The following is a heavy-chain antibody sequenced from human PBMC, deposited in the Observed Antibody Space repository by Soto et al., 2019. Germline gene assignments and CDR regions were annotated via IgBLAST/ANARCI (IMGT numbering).Heavy chain of an antibody. V-gene: IGHV4-31*03. J-gene: IGHJ4*02. CDR1: GGSIRSGGYY. D-gene: IGHD3-3*01. CDR2: IYYSGGT. CDR3: ARTIFGEGYFDY. Sequence: SETLSLTCTVSGGSIRSGGYYWSWIRQHPGKGLEWIGYIYYSGGTYYNPSLKSRVTTSVDTSKNQFSLKLNSVTAADTAVYYCARTIFGEGYFDYWGQGTLVTVSS.